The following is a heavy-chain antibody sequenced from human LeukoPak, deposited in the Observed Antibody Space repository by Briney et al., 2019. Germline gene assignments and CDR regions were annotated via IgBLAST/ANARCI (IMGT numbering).Heavy chain of an antibody. D-gene: IGHD2-2*01. Sequence: GGSLRLSCAASGFSFSKYWMKWVRQDPGKGLEWVANINEDGSEKYYVDSVRGRFTISRDNAKNSLYLQMNSLSTEDTAVYYCARVSDRDIVVVPAAIGWWGQGTLVTVSS. J-gene: IGHJ4*02. CDR3: ARVSDRDIVVVPAAIGW. CDR1: GFSFSKYW. CDR2: INEDGSEK. V-gene: IGHV3-7*01.